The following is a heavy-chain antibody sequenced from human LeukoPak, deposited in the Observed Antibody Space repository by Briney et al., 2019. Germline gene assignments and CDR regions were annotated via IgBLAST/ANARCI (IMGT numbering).Heavy chain of an antibody. CDR2: IYYSGNT. CDR3: ARYCATTSCSPPFDY. Sequence: SETLSLTCTVSGGSIGSSDYYWGWIRQPPGKGLEWIGSIYYSGNTYYNPSLKSRVTISLDTSKNQFSLRLTSVTAADTAVYYCARYCATTSCSPPFDYWGQGTLVTVS. V-gene: IGHV4-39*01. D-gene: IGHD2-2*01. J-gene: IGHJ4*02. CDR1: GGSIGSSDYY.